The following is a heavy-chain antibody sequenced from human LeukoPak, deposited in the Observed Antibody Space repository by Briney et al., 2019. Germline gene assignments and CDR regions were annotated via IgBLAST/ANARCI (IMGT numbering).Heavy chain of an antibody. CDR3: ARLYYPPGLVQQLTAFDP. J-gene: IGHJ5*02. CDR2: INPNSGGT. D-gene: IGHD6-13*01. V-gene: IGHV1-2*06. Sequence: ASVKVSCKASGYTFTGYYMHWVRQAPGQGLEWMGRINPNSGGTNYAQKFQGRVTMTRDTSISTAYMELSRLRSDDTAVYYCARLYYPPGLVQQLTAFDPWGQGTLVTVSS. CDR1: GYTFTGYY.